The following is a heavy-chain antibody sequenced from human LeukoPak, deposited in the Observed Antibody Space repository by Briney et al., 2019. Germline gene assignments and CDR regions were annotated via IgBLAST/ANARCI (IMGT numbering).Heavy chain of an antibody. CDR1: GLTVSRKF. V-gene: IGHV3-66*01. D-gene: IGHD2-21*02. CDR2: IYDDGST. CDR3: ASCGDDCDPRETAWVDFLR. J-gene: IGHJ1*01. Sequence: GGSLRLSCVVSGLTVSRKFMNWVRQAPGKGLEWVSGIYDDGSTFYADSVKGRFSISRDSSRNTLSLQMSSLRAEDTAVYFCASCGDDCDPRETAWVDFLRWGQGTLVTVSS.